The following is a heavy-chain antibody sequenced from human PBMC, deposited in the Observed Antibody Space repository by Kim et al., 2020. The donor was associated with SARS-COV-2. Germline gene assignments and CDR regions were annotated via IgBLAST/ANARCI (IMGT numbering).Heavy chain of an antibody. CDR3: AKADGETYYDFWSGYRSRAFDI. CDR1: GFTFSSYG. Sequence: GGSLRLSCAASGFTFSSYGMHWVRQAPGKGLEWVAVISYDGSIKYYADSVKGRFTISRDNSKNTLYLQMNSLRAEDTAVYYCAKADGETYYDFWSGYRSRAFDIWGQGTMVTVSS. D-gene: IGHD3-3*01. CDR2: ISYDGSIK. V-gene: IGHV3-30*18. J-gene: IGHJ3*02.